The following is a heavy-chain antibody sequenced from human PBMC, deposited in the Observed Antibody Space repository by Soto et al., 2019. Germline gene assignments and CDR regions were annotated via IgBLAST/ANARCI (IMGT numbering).Heavy chain of an antibody. CDR1: GGILSRHA. V-gene: IGHV1-69*01. J-gene: IGHJ4*02. CDR2: IVPKLGKV. Sequence: QGQLVQSGAEVKQTGSSVKVSCKSSGGILSRHAIDWVRQAPGQGLEWMGGIVPKLGKVIYSQNFQARVTVSGDELKTTSFMVLSGLNFEAAAVYYCARPRTYDYESDGYYGHQFVDWGQGTLVTFSS. CDR3: ARPRTYDYESDGYYGHQFVD. D-gene: IGHD3-22*01.